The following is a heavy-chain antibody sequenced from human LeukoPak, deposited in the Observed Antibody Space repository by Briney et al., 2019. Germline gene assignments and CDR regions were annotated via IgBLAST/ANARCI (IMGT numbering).Heavy chain of an antibody. D-gene: IGHD4-17*01. CDR2: IYGDDDK. J-gene: IGHJ4*02. V-gene: IGHV2-5*02. CDR1: GFSLHTHAVV. CDR3: VHRTSVTSVDH. Sequence: SGPTLLKPTRTLTLTCTFSGFSLHTHAVVVGWVRQPPGQALEWLTFIYGDDDKRYSPSLESRLTITKDTSKNQVVLTMTDMDYVDTATYYCVHRTSVTSVDHWGQGTLVTVSS.